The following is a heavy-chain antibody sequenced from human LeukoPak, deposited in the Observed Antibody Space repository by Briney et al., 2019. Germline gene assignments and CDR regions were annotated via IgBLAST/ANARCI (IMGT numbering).Heavy chain of an antibody. V-gene: IGHV4-30-4*08. D-gene: IGHD5-12*01. Sequence: PSETLSLTCTASGGSISSGDYYWSWIRQPPGKGLEWIGYIYYSGSTYYNPSLKSRVTISVDTSKNQFSLKLTSVTAADTAVYYCASNGGYGRHGYYYYYMDVWGEGTTVIVSS. CDR2: IYYSGST. CDR1: GGSISSGDYY. CDR3: ASNGGYGRHGYYYYYMDV. J-gene: IGHJ6*03.